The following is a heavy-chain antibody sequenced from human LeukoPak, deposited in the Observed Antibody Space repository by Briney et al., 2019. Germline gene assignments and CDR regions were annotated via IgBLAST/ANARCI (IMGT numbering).Heavy chain of an antibody. D-gene: IGHD6-6*01. Sequence: PGGSLRLSCAASGFTVSSNYMSWVRQAPGKGLEWVSAISGSGGSTYYADSVKGRFTISRDNSKNTLYLQMNSLRAEDTAVYYCAKGQLAYYYYYMDVWGKGTTVTVSS. V-gene: IGHV3-23*01. CDR2: ISGSGGST. J-gene: IGHJ6*03. CDR3: AKGQLAYYYYYMDV. CDR1: GFTVSSNY.